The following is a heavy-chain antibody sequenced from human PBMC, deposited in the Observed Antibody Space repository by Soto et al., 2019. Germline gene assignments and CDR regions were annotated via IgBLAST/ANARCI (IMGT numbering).Heavy chain of an antibody. CDR1: GFTFSSYW. CDR2: IKSDGSGT. V-gene: IGHV3-74*01. Sequence: VQLVESGGGLIQLGGSLRLSCAASGFTFSSYWMHWVRHAPGKGLVWVSRIKSDGSGTYYAGSVEGRFTISRDNAQNTVYLLMNSLSADDTAVYYCVRGDGDRYDGNGYLGRHCGQGTPVTVSS. D-gene: IGHD3-22*01. J-gene: IGHJ4*02. CDR3: VRGDGDRYDGNGYLGRH.